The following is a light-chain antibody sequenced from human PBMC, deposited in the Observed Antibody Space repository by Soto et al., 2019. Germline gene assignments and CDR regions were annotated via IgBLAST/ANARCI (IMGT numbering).Light chain of an antibody. CDR3: SSYAGSNNLV. J-gene: IGLJ3*02. V-gene: IGLV2-8*01. Sequence: QSALTQPPSASGSPGQSVTISCTGTSGDVGGYNYVSWYQQHPGKAPKLMISEVSERPSGVPDRFSGSKSGNTASLTVSGLQAEDEADSYCSSYAGSNNLVFGGGTKLTVL. CDR2: EVS. CDR1: SGDVGGYNY.